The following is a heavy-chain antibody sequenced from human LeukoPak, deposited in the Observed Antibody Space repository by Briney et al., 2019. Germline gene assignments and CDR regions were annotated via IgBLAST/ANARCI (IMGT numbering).Heavy chain of an antibody. J-gene: IGHJ5*02. D-gene: IGHD3-22*01. CDR2: INPNSGGT. CDR3: ARGDDLSTGYYWFDP. CDR1: RYTFIDYY. V-gene: IGHV1-2*02. Sequence: ASVKVSCKAARYTFIDYYMHWVRQARGQGLEWMGLINPNSGGTNYAQKFQGRVPMTRDTAISTVYMELNRLRSDDTDVDYCARGDDLSTGYYWFDPWGQGTLVTVSS.